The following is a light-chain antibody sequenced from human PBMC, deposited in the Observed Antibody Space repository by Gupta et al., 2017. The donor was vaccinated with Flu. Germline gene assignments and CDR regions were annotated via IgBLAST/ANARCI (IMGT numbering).Light chain of an antibody. CDR1: SSDIGRYNY. Sequence: QSVLTQPPSASGSPGQSVAISCTGTSSDIGRYNYVSWYQQYPGKAPNLIIYEGTKRPSGVPDRFSGSTSGNTATLTVSGLRGEDEYDYYCNSYGYSRVFGTGTKVTVL. CDR3: NSYGYSRV. V-gene: IGLV2-8*01. J-gene: IGLJ1*01. CDR2: EGT.